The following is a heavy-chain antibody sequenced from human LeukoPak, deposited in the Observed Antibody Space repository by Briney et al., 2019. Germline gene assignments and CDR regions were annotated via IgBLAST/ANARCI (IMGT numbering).Heavy chain of an antibody. V-gene: IGHV3-7*03. CDR2: INHNGNVN. D-gene: IGHD3-16*01. CDR1: GFTFSSYW. J-gene: IGHJ6*02. Sequence: GGPLRLSCAASGFTFSSYWMNWARQAPGKGLEWVASINHNGNVNYYVDSVKGRFTISRDNAKNSLYLQMSDLRAEDTAVYFCARGGGLDVWGQGATVTVSS. CDR3: ARGGGLDV.